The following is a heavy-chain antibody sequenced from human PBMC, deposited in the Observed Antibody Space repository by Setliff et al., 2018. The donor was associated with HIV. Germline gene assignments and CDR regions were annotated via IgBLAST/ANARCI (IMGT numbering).Heavy chain of an antibody. Sequence: PSETLSLTCTVSGGSISSGNYYWNWIRQHPGKGLEWIGYIYYSGATYYNPSLKSRVTLSIDTSKNQFSLNLSSVTAADTAVYYCARFDHASIDYWGQGTPVTVSS. CDR1: GGSISSGNYY. J-gene: IGHJ4*02. V-gene: IGHV4-31*03. CDR2: IYYSGAT. D-gene: IGHD2-2*01. CDR3: ARFDHASIDY.